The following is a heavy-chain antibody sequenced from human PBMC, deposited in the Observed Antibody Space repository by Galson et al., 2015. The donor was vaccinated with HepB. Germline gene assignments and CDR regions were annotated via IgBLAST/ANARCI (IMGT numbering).Heavy chain of an antibody. V-gene: IGHV3-53*01. D-gene: IGHD6-13*01. J-gene: IGHJ3*02. CDR2: IYSGGST. CDR1: GFTVSSNN. Sequence: SLRLSCAVSGFTVSSNNVGWVRQAAGKGLQWVSIIYSGGSTYHADSVKGRFTISRDNSKNTLYLQMNSLRAEDTAVYYCAREGAAAAPRWVGAFDIWGQGTMVTVSS. CDR3: AREGAAAAPRWVGAFDI.